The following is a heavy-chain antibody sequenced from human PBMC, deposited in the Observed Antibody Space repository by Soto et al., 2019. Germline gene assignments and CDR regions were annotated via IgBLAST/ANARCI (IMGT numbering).Heavy chain of an antibody. CDR1: GGTFSSHS. CDR3: STSVYCSTTRCYYYYGLDV. V-gene: IGHV1-69*01. CDR2: IIPIFGTE. Sequence: QVQLVQSGAEVKKPGSSVKVSCKVSGGTFSSHSINWVRQAPGQGPEWMGGIIPIFGTENYARKFQGRVTITADDTTSTAYMELSSLPSEYTDLYYCSTSVYCSTTRCYYYYGLDVWGQGTTVIVSS. D-gene: IGHD2-2*01. J-gene: IGHJ6*02.